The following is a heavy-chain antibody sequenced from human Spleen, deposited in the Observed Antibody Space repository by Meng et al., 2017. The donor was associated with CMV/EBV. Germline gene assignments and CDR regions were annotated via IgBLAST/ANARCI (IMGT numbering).Heavy chain of an antibody. J-gene: IGHJ2*01. CDR2: IHPSDSDT. V-gene: IGHV5-51*01. Sequence: CKGSRFTFSPYWIAWLRQKPGKGPEWMGIIHPSDSDTRYSPSFQGQVTFSVDNSISTAYLRWRSLKVSDTAMYYCATQVDSSSLDFGLWGRGSLVTVSS. CDR3: ATQVDSSSLDFGL. CDR1: RFTFSPYW. D-gene: IGHD2-2*01.